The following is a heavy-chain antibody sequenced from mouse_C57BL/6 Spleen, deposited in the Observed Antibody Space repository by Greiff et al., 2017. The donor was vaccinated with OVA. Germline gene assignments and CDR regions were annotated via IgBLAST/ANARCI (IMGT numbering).Heavy chain of an antibody. D-gene: IGHD2-5*01. Sequence: QVTLKESGPELVKPGASVKISCKASGYAFSSSWMNWVKQRPGKGLEWIGRIYPGDGDTNYNGKFKGKATLTADKSSSTAYMQLSSLTSEDSAVYFCARRDSNSFDYWSQGTTLTVSS. V-gene: IGHV1-82*01. CDR1: GYAFSSSW. J-gene: IGHJ2*01. CDR3: ARRDSNSFDY. CDR2: IYPGDGDT.